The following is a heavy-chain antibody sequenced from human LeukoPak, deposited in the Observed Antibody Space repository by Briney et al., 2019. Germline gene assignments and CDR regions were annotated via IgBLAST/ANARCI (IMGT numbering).Heavy chain of an antibody. Sequence: PSETLSLTCAVSGGAISGDSRSWIRQPPGRGLGWGGDIYYNASTKYTPSPTSRVTISVHTPRTQPSLKLRSVTAPDTAVYHCARSLDSSSWSDAFDIWGQGTTVTVSS. D-gene: IGHD6-13*01. J-gene: IGHJ3*02. V-gene: IGHV4-59*01. CDR1: GGAISGDS. CDR3: ARSLDSSSWSDAFDI. CDR2: IYYNAST.